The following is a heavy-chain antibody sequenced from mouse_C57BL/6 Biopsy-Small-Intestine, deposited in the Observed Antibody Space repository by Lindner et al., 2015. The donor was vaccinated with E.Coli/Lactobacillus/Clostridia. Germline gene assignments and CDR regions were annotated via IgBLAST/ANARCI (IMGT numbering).Heavy chain of an antibody. CDR3: ARGGDYFDV. CDR2: INPGSGGT. D-gene: IGHD3-3*01. V-gene: IGHV1-54*01. J-gene: IGHJ1*03. CDR1: GYAFTNYL. Sequence: VQLQESGAELVRPGTSVKVSCKASGYAFTNYLIEWVKQRPGQGLEWIGVINPGSGGTNHNEKFKGKATLTADKSSSTAYMQLSSLTSEDSAVYFCARGGDYFDVWGTGTTVTVSS.